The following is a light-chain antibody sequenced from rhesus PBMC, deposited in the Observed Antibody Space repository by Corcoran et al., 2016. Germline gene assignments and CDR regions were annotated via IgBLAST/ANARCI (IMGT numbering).Light chain of an antibody. J-gene: IGKJ2*01. CDR2: NAF. V-gene: IGKV1-21*01. Sequence: DIQMTQSPPSLSASVGDRVTITCRASQGISSWLAWYQQKPGKAPKLLIYNAFSLQSGAPSRVSGSGSGTDFTLTISSLKPEDFSTYYCPQYNSAPYSFGQGTKVEIK. CDR1: QGISSW. CDR3: PQYNSAPYS.